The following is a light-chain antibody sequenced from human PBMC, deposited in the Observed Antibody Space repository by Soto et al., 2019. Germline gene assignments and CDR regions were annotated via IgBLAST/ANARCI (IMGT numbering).Light chain of an antibody. J-gene: IGKJ5*01. CDR3: QQRSNWPPLIT. Sequence: IVMTQSPATLSVSPGERATLCLMAIQTINSNLAWYQQKPGQAPRLLIYDASNRATGIPARFSGSGSGTDFTLTISSLEPEDFAVYYCQQRSNWPPLITFGQGTRLEIK. CDR2: DAS. V-gene: IGKV3-11*01. CDR1: QTINSN.